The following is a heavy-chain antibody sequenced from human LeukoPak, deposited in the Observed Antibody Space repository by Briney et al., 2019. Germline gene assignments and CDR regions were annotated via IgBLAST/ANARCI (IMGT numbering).Heavy chain of an antibody. CDR2: IYTSGST. CDR3: ARFSSIAAAFDY. V-gene: IGHV4-61*02. CDR1: GYSISSGYY. Sequence: SETLSLTCTVSGYSISSGYYWGWIRQPAGKGLEWIGRIYTSGSTNYNPSLKSRVTMSVDTSKNQFSLKLSSVTAADTAVYYCARFSSIAAAFDYWGQGTLVTVSS. D-gene: IGHD6-13*01. J-gene: IGHJ4*02.